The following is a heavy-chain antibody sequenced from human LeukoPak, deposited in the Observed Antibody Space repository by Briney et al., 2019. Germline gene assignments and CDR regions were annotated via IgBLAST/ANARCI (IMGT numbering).Heavy chain of an antibody. CDR2: IKEDRTAD. CDR3: VRGGWELDY. J-gene: IGHJ4*02. CDR1: GFTVRDFW. Sequence: GGSLRLSCAASGFTVRDFWMAWVRQAPGKGLEWVAHIKEDRTADYYVDSVKGRFTISKDDAKNSLHLQMNSLRVEDTAVYYCVRGGWELDYWAPGTLVTVSS. V-gene: IGHV3-7*01. D-gene: IGHD4-23*01.